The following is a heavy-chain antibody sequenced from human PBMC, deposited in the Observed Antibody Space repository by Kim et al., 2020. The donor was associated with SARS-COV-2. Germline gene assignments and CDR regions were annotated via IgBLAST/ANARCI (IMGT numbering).Heavy chain of an antibody. V-gene: IGHV4-39*01. D-gene: IGHD3-3*01. Sequence: SAKIRVTVSIDTSKNRFSLKLSSVTAADTAVYYCARLHYDFWSGYYYFDYWGQGTLVTVSS. J-gene: IGHJ4*02. CDR3: ARLHYDFWSGYYYFDY.